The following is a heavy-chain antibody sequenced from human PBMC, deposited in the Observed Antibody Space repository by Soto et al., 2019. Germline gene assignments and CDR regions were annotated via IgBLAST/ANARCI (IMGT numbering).Heavy chain of an antibody. J-gene: IGHJ4*02. D-gene: IGHD6-19*01. Sequence: EVQLVESRGGLVQPGGSLRLSCAASGFTVSSNYMSWVRHAPGKGLEWVSVIYSGGSTYYADSVKGRFTISRDNSKNTLYLQMNSLRAEDTAVYYRASQYSSGLFDYWGQGTLVTVSS. CDR1: GFTVSSNY. CDR2: IYSGGST. CDR3: ASQYSSGLFDY. V-gene: IGHV3-66*04.